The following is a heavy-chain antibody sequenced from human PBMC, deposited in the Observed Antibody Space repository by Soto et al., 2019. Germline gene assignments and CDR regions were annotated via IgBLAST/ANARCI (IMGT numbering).Heavy chain of an antibody. CDR1: GYTFTGYY. J-gene: IGHJ6*02. CDR3: AKVKWSQLVGVDYYYYGMDV. V-gene: IGHV1-2*02. Sequence: GASVKVSCKASGYTFTGYYMHWVRQAPGQGLEWMGWINPNSGGTNYAQKFQGRVTMTRDTSISTAYMELNSLRAEDTAVYYCAKVKWSQLVGVDYYYYGMDVWGQGTTVTVSS. D-gene: IGHD6-6*01. CDR2: INPNSGGT.